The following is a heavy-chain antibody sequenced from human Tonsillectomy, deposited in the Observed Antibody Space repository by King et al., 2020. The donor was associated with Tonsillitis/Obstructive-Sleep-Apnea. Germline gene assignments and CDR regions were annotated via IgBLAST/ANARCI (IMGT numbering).Heavy chain of an antibody. CDR3: ARESQENAFDL. J-gene: IGHJ3*01. V-gene: IGHV3-13*04. Sequence: QLVQSGEGLVQPGGSLRLACVASGFTFSSYDIHWVRQGKVKSLEWLSVICPVVYRYYAGSGRGRFTISREHVTKSVSLQMSSLRAGDTGVYFCARESQENAFDLWGQGTFVTVSS. CDR1: GFTFSSYD. CDR2: ICPVVYR.